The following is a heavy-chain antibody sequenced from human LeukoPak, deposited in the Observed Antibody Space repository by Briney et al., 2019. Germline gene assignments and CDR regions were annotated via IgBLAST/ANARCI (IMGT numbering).Heavy chain of an antibody. D-gene: IGHD2-21*02. Sequence: ASVKVSCKASGGTCSSYAISWVRQAPGQGLEWMGRIIPIFGIANYAQKLQGRVTITADKSTSTAYMELSSLRSEDTAVYYCARERDIVVVTATGNWFDPWGQGTLVTVSS. CDR1: GGTCSSYA. CDR3: ARERDIVVVTATGNWFDP. CDR2: IIPIFGIA. J-gene: IGHJ5*02. V-gene: IGHV1-69*04.